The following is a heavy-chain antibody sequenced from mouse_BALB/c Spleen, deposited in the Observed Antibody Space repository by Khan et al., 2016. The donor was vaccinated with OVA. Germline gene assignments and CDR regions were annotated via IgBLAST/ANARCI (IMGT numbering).Heavy chain of an antibody. J-gene: IGHJ1*01. CDR2: ISSGSSTI. CDR1: GFTFSSFG. Sequence: VQLKESGGGLVQPGGSRKLSCAASGFTFSSFGMHWVRQASEKGLEWVAYISSGSSTIYYADTVKGRFTISSDNPKNTLFLQMTRLRSEDTAMYYCARSRYDFWYFDDWGAGTTVTVSS. V-gene: IGHV5-17*02. D-gene: IGHD2-14*01. CDR3: ARSRYDFWYFDD.